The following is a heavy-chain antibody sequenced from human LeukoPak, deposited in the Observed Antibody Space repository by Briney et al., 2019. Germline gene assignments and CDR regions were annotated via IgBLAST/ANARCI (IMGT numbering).Heavy chain of an antibody. D-gene: IGHD3-10*01. CDR2: IYYSGST. V-gene: IGHV4-59*01. J-gene: IGHJ5*02. CDR3: ARGPPGGRFDP. Sequence: SETLSLTCTVSGASISNYYWTWIRQPPGKGLEWIGYIYYSGSTNYNPSLKSRVTMSVDTSKNQFSLKVTSVTAADTAVYYCARGPPGGRFDPWGQGTLVTVSS. CDR1: GASISNYY.